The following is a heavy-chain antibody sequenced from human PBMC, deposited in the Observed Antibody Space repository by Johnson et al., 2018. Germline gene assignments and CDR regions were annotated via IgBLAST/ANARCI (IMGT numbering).Heavy chain of an antibody. D-gene: IGHD4-17*01. J-gene: IGHJ1*01. CDR3: ARRGDYDEGYFQH. V-gene: IGHV3-7*01. CDR1: GFTFSNYW. CDR2: IKKDGSEK. Sequence: VQLVQSGGGLVQPGGSLRLSCAASGFTFSNYWMGWVRQAPGKGLEWVANIKKDGSEKYYVDSLQGRFTISRDNAKNSLYPQMNSLRGEDTAVYYCARRGDYDEGYFQHWGQGTLVIVSS.